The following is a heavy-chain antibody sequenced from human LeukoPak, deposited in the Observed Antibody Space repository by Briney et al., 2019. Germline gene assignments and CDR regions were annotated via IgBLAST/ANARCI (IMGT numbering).Heavy chain of an antibody. CDR3: ARENDILTGGWFDP. D-gene: IGHD3-9*01. CDR1: GFTFSSYS. CDR2: ISSSSSYI. J-gene: IGHJ5*02. Sequence: PGGSLRLSCAASGFTFSSYSMNWVRQAPGKGLEWVSSISSSSSYIYYADSVKGRFTISRDNAKNSLYLQMNSLRAEDTAVYYCARENDILTGGWFDPWGQGTLVTVSS. V-gene: IGHV3-21*01.